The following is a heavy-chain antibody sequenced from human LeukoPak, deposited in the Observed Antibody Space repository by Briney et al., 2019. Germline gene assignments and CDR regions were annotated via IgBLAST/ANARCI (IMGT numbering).Heavy chain of an antibody. J-gene: IGHJ1*01. D-gene: IGHD1-26*01. V-gene: IGHV1-69*13. CDR2: IIPIFGTA. Sequence: GASVKVSCKASGGTFISYAISWVRQAPGQGLEWMGGIIPIFGTANYAQKFQGRVTITADESTSTAYMELSSLRSEDTAVYYCARGILGATAPFQHWGQGTLVTVSS. CDR1: GGTFISYA. CDR3: ARGILGATAPFQH.